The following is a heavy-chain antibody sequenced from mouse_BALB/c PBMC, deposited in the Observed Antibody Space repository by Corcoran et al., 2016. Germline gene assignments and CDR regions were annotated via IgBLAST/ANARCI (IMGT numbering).Heavy chain of an antibody. CDR1: GYTFTSYD. CDR2: IFPGDGST. J-gene: IGHJ3*01. D-gene: IGHD2-10*02. CDR3: AREYGNSDWFAY. Sequence: QGQLQQSGAELVTPGSSVKLSCKASGYTFTSYDINRVRQRPEQGLEWIGWIFPGDGSTKYNEKFKGKATLTKDKSSSTAYMQLSRLTSEDSAVYFCAREYGNSDWFAYWGQGTLVTVSA. V-gene: IGHV1-85*01.